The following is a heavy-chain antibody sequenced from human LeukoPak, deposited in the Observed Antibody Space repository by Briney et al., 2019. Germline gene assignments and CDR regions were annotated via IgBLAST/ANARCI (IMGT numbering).Heavy chain of an antibody. V-gene: IGHV1-18*04. D-gene: IGHD5-18*01. Sequence: ASVKVSCKASGYTFTSSGITWVRQAPGQGLEWMGWITTYNGNTNYAQKLQGRVTMTTDTFTRTAYMELRSLRSDDTAMYYCARGGYNYGSLRIWGQGTLVTVSS. CDR2: ITTYNGNT. CDR1: GYTFTSSG. CDR3: ARGGYNYGSLRI. J-gene: IGHJ4*02.